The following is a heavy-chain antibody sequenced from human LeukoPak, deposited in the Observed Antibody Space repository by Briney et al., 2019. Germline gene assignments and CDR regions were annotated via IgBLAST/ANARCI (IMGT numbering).Heavy chain of an antibody. Sequence: GRSLRLSCAVSGFSVRNYVIHWVRQAPGKGLEWVALIRFDENDIYYADFVRGRFTISRDNSKNTVYLQMNSLQVEDTAVYYCAKESSAFAIWGQATRVTVSS. D-gene: IGHD6-6*01. CDR1: GFSVRNYV. CDR3: AKESSAFAI. J-gene: IGHJ3*02. V-gene: IGHV3-33*03. CDR2: IRFDENDI.